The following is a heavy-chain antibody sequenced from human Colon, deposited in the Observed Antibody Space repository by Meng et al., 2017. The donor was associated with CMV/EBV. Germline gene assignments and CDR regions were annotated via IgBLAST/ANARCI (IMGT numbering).Heavy chain of an antibody. CDR3: ARAERDVTTVLPAQFSGLSV. CDR1: GYKFTDYY. CDR2: IYPDSGGT. Sequence: AAVKVSCKASGYKFTDYYIHWVRQAPGQGLEWMGWIYPDSGGTTSAQKFQGRLTMTRDTSMSTVFMELKGLNSDDTAIYYCARAERDVTTVLPAQFSGLSVWGQGTTVTVS. D-gene: IGHD4-11*01. J-gene: IGHJ6*02. V-gene: IGHV1-2*02.